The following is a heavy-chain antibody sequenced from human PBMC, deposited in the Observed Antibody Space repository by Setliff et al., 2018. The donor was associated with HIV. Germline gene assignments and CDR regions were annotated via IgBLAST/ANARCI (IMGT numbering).Heavy chain of an antibody. Sequence: ASVKVSCKASGYTFTSYDINWVRQATGQGLEWMEWMNPNSGNTGYAQKCQGRVTMTRDTSISTAYMELSRLRSEDTAVYYCARWREDRRDFDYWGQGTLVTVSS. D-gene: IGHD3-22*01. CDR3: ARWREDRRDFDY. CDR1: GYTFTSYD. J-gene: IGHJ4*02. CDR2: MNPNSGNT. V-gene: IGHV1-8*02.